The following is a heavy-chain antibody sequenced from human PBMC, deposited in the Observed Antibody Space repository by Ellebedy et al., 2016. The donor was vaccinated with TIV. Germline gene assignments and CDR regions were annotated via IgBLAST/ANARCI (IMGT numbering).Heavy chain of an antibody. J-gene: IGHJ4*02. V-gene: IGHV3-23*01. Sequence: GESLKISXAASGFSLSNSFMRWIRQAPGKGLEWVSTLTADGRSTYFADSVKGRFTISSDNSENTVYLQMNSLRSEDTAVYYCRPGHYSDAWGQGTLVTVSS. CDR2: LTADGRST. CDR1: GFSLSNSF. CDR3: RPGHYSDA.